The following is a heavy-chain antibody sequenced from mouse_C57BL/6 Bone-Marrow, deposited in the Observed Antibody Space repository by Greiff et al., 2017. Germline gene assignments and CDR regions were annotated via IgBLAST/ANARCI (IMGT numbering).Heavy chain of an antibody. CDR2: INPSNGGT. V-gene: IGHV1-53*01. Sequence: QVQLQQPGTELVKPGASVKLSCKASGYTFTSYWMHWVKQRPGQGLEWIGNINPSNGGTNYNEKFKSKATLTVDKSSSTAYIRHSSLASEEAAVYYCAGSGWALDDWGKGTTLTVSS. J-gene: IGHJ2*01. D-gene: IGHD3-1*01. CDR3: AGSGWALDD. CDR1: GYTFTSYW.